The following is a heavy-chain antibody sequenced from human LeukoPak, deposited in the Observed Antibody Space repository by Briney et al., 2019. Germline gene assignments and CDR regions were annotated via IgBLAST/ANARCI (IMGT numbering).Heavy chain of an antibody. CDR1: GFTFNSYA. J-gene: IGHJ4*02. D-gene: IGHD3-10*01. CDR3: AREEVVRGVIDFDY. Sequence: GSLRLSCAASGFTFNSYAMHWVRQAPVKGLEWVAVISYDGSNKYYADSVKGRFTISRDNSKNTLHLQMSSLRAEDTAVYYCAREEVVRGVIDFDYWGQGTLVTVSS. CDR2: ISYDGSNK. V-gene: IGHV3-30-3*01.